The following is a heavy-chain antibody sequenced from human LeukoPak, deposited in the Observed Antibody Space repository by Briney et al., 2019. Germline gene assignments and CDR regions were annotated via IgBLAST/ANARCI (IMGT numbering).Heavy chain of an antibody. V-gene: IGHV1-2*02. CDR2: INPNSGGT. Sequence: GASVEVSCKASGYTFTGYYMHWVRQAPGQGLEWMGWINPNSGGTNYAQKFQGRVTITADKSTSTAYMELSSLRSEDTAVYYCARDTRIAARPVGDYWGQGTLVTVSS. D-gene: IGHD6-6*01. CDR1: GYTFTGYY. CDR3: ARDTRIAARPVGDY. J-gene: IGHJ4*02.